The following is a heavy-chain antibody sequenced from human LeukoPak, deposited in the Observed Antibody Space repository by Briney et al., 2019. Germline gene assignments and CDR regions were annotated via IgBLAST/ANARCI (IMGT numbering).Heavy chain of an antibody. Sequence: GGSLRLSCAASGFTFTTYWMSWVRQLPGKGLEWVANINQDGTEKYYVDSVKGRFTISRDNAKNSLYLQMNSLRAEDTAVYYCARVKGEYYDSSGYYFDYWGQGTLVTVSS. CDR2: INQDGTEK. CDR1: GFTFTTYW. D-gene: IGHD3-22*01. J-gene: IGHJ4*02. CDR3: ARVKGEYYDSSGYYFDY. V-gene: IGHV3-7*01.